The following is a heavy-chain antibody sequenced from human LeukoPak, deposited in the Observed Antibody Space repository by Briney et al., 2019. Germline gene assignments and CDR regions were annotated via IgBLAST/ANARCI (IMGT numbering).Heavy chain of an antibody. CDR1: GFTFSSYG. D-gene: IGHD2-21*02. CDR3: AKDRPKYCGGDCSIFDY. V-gene: IGHV3-30*18. CDR2: ISYDGSNK. Sequence: PGRSLRLSCAASGFTFSSYGMHWVRQAPGKGLEWVAVISYDGSNKYYADSVKGRFSISRDNSKNTLYLQMNSLSAGDTAIYYCAKDRPKYCGGDCSIFDYWGQGTLVTVSS. J-gene: IGHJ4*02.